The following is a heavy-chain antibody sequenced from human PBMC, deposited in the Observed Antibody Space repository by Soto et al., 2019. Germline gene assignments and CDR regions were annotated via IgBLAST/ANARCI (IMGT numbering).Heavy chain of an antibody. CDR3: AKHVVIVSGGSSYDF. D-gene: IGHD1-26*01. J-gene: IGHJ4*02. CDR1: GGSISGYY. V-gene: IGHV4-59*08. CDR2: VYYTGYT. Sequence: LSETLSLTCSVSGGSISGYYWSWIRQPPGKGLEFVGYVYYTGYTNYNPSLKSQLTISLDMSKNQISLKLTSVTAADTAVYYCAKHVVIVSGGSSYDFWGQGILVTVSS.